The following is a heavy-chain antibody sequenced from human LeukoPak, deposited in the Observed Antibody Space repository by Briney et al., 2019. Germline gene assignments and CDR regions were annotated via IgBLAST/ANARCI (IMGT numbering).Heavy chain of an antibody. J-gene: IGHJ3*02. D-gene: IGHD3-3*01. CDR3: ATVRFTADAFDI. Sequence: ASVKVPCKVSGYTLTELSMHWVRQAPGKGLERMGGFDPEDGETIYAQKFQGRVTMTEDTSTDTAYMELSSLRSEDTAVYYCATVRFTADAFDIWGQGTMVTVSS. CDR1: GYTLTELS. CDR2: FDPEDGET. V-gene: IGHV1-24*01.